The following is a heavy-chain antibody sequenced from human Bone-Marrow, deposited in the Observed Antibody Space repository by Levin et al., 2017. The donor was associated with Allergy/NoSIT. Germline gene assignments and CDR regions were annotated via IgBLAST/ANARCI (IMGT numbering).Heavy chain of an antibody. CDR2: IYWDDDK. CDR1: GFSFSTRGVG. Sequence: SGPTLVKPTQTLTLTCTFSGFSFSTRGVGVGWIRQPPGKALEWLALIYWDDDKRYSPSLKSRLSITKDTSKNQVVLRMTNMDPVDTATYYCVPRLLIVVVPAATDGLDIWGQGTMVTVSS. CDR3: VPRLLIVVVPAATDGLDI. J-gene: IGHJ3*02. V-gene: IGHV2-5*02. D-gene: IGHD2-2*01.